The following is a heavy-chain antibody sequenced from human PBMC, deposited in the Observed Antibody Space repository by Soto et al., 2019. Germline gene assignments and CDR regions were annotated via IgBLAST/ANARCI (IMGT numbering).Heavy chain of an antibody. Sequence: SVKVSCKASGGTFSSYTISWVRQAPGQGLEWMGRIIPILGIANYAQKFQGRVTITADKSTSTAYMELSSLRSEDTAVYYCARAPSRYCSSTSCYARSNSFDYWGQGTRVTVSS. J-gene: IGHJ4*02. CDR3: ARAPSRYCSSTSCYARSNSFDY. V-gene: IGHV1-69*02. CDR1: GGTFSSYT. CDR2: IIPILGIA. D-gene: IGHD2-2*01.